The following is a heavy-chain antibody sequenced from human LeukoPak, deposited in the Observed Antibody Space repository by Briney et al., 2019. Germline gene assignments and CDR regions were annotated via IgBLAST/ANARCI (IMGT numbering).Heavy chain of an antibody. CDR3: ARHLYGDYFFDY. V-gene: IGHV1-18*01. J-gene: IGHJ4*02. D-gene: IGHD4-17*01. CDR1: GYTFNRYS. CDR2: INAYNGNT. Sequence: ASVKVSCKASGYTFNRYSISRVRQAPGQGLEWMGWINAYNGNTNYAQKSQGRVTMTTDTSTSTAYMELRSLRSDDTAVYYCARHLYGDYFFDYWGQGTLIAVSS.